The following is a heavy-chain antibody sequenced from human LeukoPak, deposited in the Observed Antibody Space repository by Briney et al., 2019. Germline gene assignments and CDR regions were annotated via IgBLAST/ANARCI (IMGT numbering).Heavy chain of an antibody. CDR3: ANSGSSSWYRKYYFDY. Sequence: GGSLRPSCAASGFTFSSYAMSWVRQAPGKGLEWVSAISGSGGSTYYADSVKGRFTISRDNSKNTLYLQMNSLRAEDTAVYYCANSGSSSWYRKYYFDYWGQGTLVTVSS. V-gene: IGHV3-23*01. J-gene: IGHJ4*02. CDR2: ISGSGGST. D-gene: IGHD6-13*01. CDR1: GFTFSSYA.